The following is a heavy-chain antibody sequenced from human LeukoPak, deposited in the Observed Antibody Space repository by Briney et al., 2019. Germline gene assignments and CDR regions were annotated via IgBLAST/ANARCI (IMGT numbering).Heavy chain of an antibody. CDR2: IKSKADGGTT. D-gene: IGHD3-22*01. CDR1: GFTFTNAW. Sequence: GGSLRLSCVASGFTFTNAWMSWVRQAPGKGLEWVGHIKSKADGGTTDYTAPVKGRFIISRDDSKNTLYLQMNSLQTDDTAVYYCTKYDTSVNFDYWGQGTLVTVSP. CDR3: TKYDTSVNFDY. J-gene: IGHJ4*02. V-gene: IGHV3-15*01.